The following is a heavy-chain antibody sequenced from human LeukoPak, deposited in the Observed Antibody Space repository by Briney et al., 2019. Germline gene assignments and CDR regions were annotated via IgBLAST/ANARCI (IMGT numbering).Heavy chain of an antibody. D-gene: IGHD3-9*01. V-gene: IGHV4-38-2*02. J-gene: IGHJ4*02. CDR1: GYSISSGYY. CDR3: ARSYYDILTGLDY. Sequence: SETLPLTYTVSGYSISSGYYWGWIRQPPGKGLEWIGSIYHSGSTYYNPSLKSRVTISVDTSKNQFSLKLSSVTAADTAVYYCARSYYDILTGLDYWGQGTLVTVSS. CDR2: IYHSGST.